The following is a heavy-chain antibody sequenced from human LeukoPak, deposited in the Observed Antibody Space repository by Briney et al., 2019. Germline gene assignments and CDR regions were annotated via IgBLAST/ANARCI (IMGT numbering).Heavy chain of an antibody. CDR1: GGSFSDYY. V-gene: IGHV4-34*01. CDR2: INHSGST. D-gene: IGHD2/OR15-2a*01. Sequence: PSETLSLTCAVYGGSFSDYYWTWIRQPPGKGLEWIGEINHSGSTNHNPSLRGRVTISLDTSKNQFSLNLTSVTAADTAVYYCARGFRPFSQYSPIYYYYYYMDVWDKGNTVTVSS. CDR3: ARGFRPFSQYSPIYYYYYYMDV. J-gene: IGHJ6*03.